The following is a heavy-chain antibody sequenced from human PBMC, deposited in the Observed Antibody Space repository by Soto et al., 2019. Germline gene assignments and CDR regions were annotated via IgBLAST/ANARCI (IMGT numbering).Heavy chain of an antibody. CDR1: GFSLSTSGVG. CDR2: IYWDDVQ. CDR3: AHSPCSGGTCYLFDY. Sequence: QITLRESGPTLVKPTQTLTRTWTISGFSLSTSGVGVGWIRQPPGKSLEWLALIYWDDVQRYSPSLKTRLTITKDTSRSQVVLTMTNMDPVDTATYYCAHSPCSGGTCYLFDYWGQGTLVTVSS. J-gene: IGHJ4*02. V-gene: IGHV2-5*02. D-gene: IGHD2-15*01.